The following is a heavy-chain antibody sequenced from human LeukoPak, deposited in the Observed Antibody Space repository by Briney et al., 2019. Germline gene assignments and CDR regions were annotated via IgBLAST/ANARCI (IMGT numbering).Heavy chain of an antibody. D-gene: IGHD3-16*01. CDR1: GFTFSSYV. V-gene: IGHV4-30-2*01. Sequence: LRLSCAASGFTFSSYVMSWIRQPPGKGLEWIGYIYHSGSTYYNPSLKSRVTISVDRSKNQFSLKLSSVTAADTAVHYCARDGGGPAYNWFDPWGQGTLVTVSS. CDR3: ARDGGGPAYNWFDP. CDR2: IYHSGST. J-gene: IGHJ5*02.